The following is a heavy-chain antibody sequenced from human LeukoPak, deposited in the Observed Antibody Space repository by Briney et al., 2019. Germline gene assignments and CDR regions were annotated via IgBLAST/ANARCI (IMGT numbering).Heavy chain of an antibody. J-gene: IGHJ5*02. CDR2: IDHSGST. CDR1: GYSISSGYY. D-gene: IGHD2-15*01. CDR3: ASLSEYCSSGSCYLGWFDP. Sequence: NASETLSLTCTVSGYSISSGYYWGWIRQPPGKGLECTGSIDHSGSTYYNPSLKSRVTISVDTSKNQVSLKLSSVTAADTAVYYCASLSEYCSSGSCYLGWFDPWGQGTLVTVSS. V-gene: IGHV4-38-2*02.